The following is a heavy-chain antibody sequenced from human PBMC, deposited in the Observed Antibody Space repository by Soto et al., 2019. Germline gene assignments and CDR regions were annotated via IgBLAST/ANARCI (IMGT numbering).Heavy chain of an antibody. V-gene: IGHV3-23*01. Sequence: GGSLRLSCAASGFTFSSYAMSWVRQAPGKGLEWVSAISGSGGSTYYADSVKGRFTISRDNSKNTLYLQMNSLRAEDTAVYHCARTSSGYFHFDPWGQGTLVTV. D-gene: IGHD3-22*01. CDR2: ISGSGGST. CDR1: GFTFSSYA. CDR3: ARTSSGYFHFDP. J-gene: IGHJ5*02.